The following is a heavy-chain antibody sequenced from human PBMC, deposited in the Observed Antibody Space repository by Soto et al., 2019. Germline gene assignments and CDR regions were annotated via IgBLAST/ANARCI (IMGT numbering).Heavy chain of an antibody. CDR2: ILPIFGTA. J-gene: IGHJ4*02. Sequence: QVQLVQSGAEVKKPGSSVKVSCKASGGPSNNFAISWVRQAPGQGLEWMGGILPIFGTANYAKKFQGRVKVTADESTRTDYMDLSSLRSEDTAVYYGAKWQGSGTSYDDDFWGQGTLVTVSS. CDR3: AKWQGSGTSYDDDF. V-gene: IGHV1-69*01. D-gene: IGHD3-10*01. CDR1: GGPSNNFA.